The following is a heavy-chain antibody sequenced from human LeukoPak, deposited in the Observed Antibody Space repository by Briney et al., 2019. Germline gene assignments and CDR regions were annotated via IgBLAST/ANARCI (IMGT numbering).Heavy chain of an antibody. CDR3: ARATGISAAAN. D-gene: IGHD6-13*01. Sequence: PSETLSLTCIVSGGSISSYYWSWIRQSPGKGLEWIGYIYFGGSTNYSPSLRSRVTISRDTSKNQFSLKLTSVTAEDTAVYYCARATGISAAANGGQGTLVTVS. V-gene: IGHV4-59*01. J-gene: IGHJ4*02. CDR2: IYFGGST. CDR1: GGSISSYY.